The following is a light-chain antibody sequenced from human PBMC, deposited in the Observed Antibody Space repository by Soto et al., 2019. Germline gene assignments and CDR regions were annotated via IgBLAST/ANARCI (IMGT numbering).Light chain of an antibody. Sequence: DIQMTQSPSSLSASVGDRVTITCRASQTITTYLNWYQHKPGKAPKLLIYAAISLQSGVQSRLSGSGSGTDFTLTISSLQPEDFATYYCQQTYSTPHTFGQGTKVEIK. V-gene: IGKV1-39*01. CDR1: QTITTY. J-gene: IGKJ2*01. CDR3: QQTYSTPHT. CDR2: AAI.